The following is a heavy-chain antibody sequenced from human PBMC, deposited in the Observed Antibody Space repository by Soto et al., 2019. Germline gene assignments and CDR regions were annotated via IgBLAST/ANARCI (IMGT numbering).Heavy chain of an antibody. D-gene: IGHD2-8*01. CDR3: ARDRSTYGGGGTGEVKENWFDP. CDR2: AYYGGST. CDR1: GVSISRYY. J-gene: IGHJ5*02. V-gene: IGHV4-59*01. Sequence: PSETLSLTCSVSGVSISRYYWSWIRQPPGKGLEWIGYAYYGGSTGYSPSLKSRVTMAVDTSKKQVSLELNSVTAADTAVYYCARDRSTYGGGGTGEVKENWFDPWGQGIRGTVSS.